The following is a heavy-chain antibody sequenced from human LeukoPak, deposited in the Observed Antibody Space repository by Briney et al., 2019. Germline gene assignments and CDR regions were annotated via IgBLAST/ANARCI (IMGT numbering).Heavy chain of an antibody. Sequence: ASVKVSCKASGHTFTSYYMHWVRQAPGQGLEWMGIINPSGGSTSYAQKFQGRVTMTRDTSTSTVYMELSSLRSEDTAVYYCARDSETYYYDSSGYYPDYWGQGTLVTVSS. D-gene: IGHD3-22*01. CDR1: GHTFTSYY. V-gene: IGHV1-46*01. J-gene: IGHJ4*02. CDR3: ARDSETYYYDSSGYYPDY. CDR2: INPSGGST.